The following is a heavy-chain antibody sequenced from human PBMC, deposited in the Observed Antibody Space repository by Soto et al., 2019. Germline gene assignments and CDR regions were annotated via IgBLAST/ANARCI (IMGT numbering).Heavy chain of an antibody. Sequence: EVHLVESGGGLVQPGGSLRLSCAASGFTFSDYWMSWIRQAPGKGLEWVANIKQDGSEKRYVDSVKGRFTISRDNAKNSLYLQMNRLRAEDTAVYYCARRYFDLWGRGTLVTVSS. J-gene: IGHJ2*01. CDR1: GFTFSDYW. V-gene: IGHV3-7*01. CDR3: ARRYFDL. CDR2: IKQDGSEK.